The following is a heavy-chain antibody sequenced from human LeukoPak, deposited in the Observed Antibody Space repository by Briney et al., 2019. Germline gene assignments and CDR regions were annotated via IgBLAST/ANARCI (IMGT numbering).Heavy chain of an antibody. D-gene: IGHD2-2*01. J-gene: IGHJ6*04. CDR1: GCSISSYY. Sequence: SETLSLTCQVSGCSISSYYWSWTRQPPGKGLEWIGYIYYSGSTNYNPSLKSRVTISVDTSKNQFSLKLSSVTAADTAVYYCARVDCSSTSCYEGYYGMDVWGKGTTVTVSS. CDR3: ARVDCSSTSCYEGYYGMDV. V-gene: IGHV4-59*01. CDR2: IYYSGST.